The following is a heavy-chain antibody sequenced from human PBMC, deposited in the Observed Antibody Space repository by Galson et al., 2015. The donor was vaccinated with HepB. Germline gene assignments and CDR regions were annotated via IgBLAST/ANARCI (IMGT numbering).Heavy chain of an antibody. Sequence: SLRLSCAASGFTFSSYSMNWVRQAPGKGLEWVSSISSSSSYIYYADSVKGRFTISRDNAKNSLYLQMNSLRAEDTAVYYCARDVWMWEYYYGSGSYVSDAFDIWGQGTMVTVSS. CDR2: ISSSSSYI. CDR1: GFTFSSYS. J-gene: IGHJ3*02. CDR3: ARDVWMWEYYYGSGSYVSDAFDI. D-gene: IGHD3-10*01. V-gene: IGHV3-21*01.